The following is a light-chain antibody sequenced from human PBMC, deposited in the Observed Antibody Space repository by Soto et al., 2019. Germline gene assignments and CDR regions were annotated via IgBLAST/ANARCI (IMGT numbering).Light chain of an antibody. V-gene: IGKV1-5*03. CDR3: QRYNDYQYI. J-gene: IGKJ2*01. CDR2: KAS. Sequence: DIQMTQSPSTLSASVGDRVTIACRASQSISNWLAWYQQRPGKAPKLLIYKASNLQSGVPSRFSGSGSGTEFSLTISSLQPDDFATYYCQRYNDYQYIFGQGTKLEIK. CDR1: QSISNW.